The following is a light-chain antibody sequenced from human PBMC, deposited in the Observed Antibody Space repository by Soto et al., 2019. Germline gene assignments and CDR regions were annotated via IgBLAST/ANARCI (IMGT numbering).Light chain of an antibody. Sequence: IQMTQSPSSLSASVLARVTITCRASQSITTYLHWYQQKPGKAPNLLIYAASNLQSGAPSRFSGSGSGTDFTLTINSLQPEDFATYYCQQGYSTPWTFGQGTKVDI. CDR1: QSITTY. J-gene: IGKJ1*01. V-gene: IGKV1-39*01. CDR2: AAS. CDR3: QQGYSTPWT.